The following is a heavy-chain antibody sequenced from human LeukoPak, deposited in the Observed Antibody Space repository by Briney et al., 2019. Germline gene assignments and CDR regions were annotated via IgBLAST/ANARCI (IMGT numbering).Heavy chain of an antibody. Sequence: GGSLRLSCAASGFTFSSYEMNWVRQAPGKGLEWFSYISSSGSTIYYADSVKGRFTISRDNAKNSLYLQMNSLRAEDTAVYYCARQLDRAAAGTLGYWGQGTLVTVSS. CDR2: ISSSGSTI. CDR1: GFTFSSYE. V-gene: IGHV3-48*03. J-gene: IGHJ4*02. CDR3: ARQLDRAAAGTLGY. D-gene: IGHD6-13*01.